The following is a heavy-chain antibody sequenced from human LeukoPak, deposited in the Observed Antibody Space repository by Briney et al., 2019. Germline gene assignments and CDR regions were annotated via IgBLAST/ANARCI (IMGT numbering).Heavy chain of an antibody. D-gene: IGHD5-12*01. J-gene: IGHJ4*02. CDR3: AKDDAWLRYAC. Sequence: GGSLRLSCAASGFTFNTYSMNWVRQAPGKGLEWVSCISSSSSYIYCADSVKGRFTVSRDNFKNTLYLQMNSLRTEDTAVYFCAKDDAWLRYACWGPGTLVTVSS. CDR1: GFTFNTYS. CDR2: ISSSSSYI. V-gene: IGHV3-21*04.